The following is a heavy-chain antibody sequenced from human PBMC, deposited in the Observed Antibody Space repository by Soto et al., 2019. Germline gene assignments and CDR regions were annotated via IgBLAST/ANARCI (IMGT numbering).Heavy chain of an antibody. D-gene: IGHD1-7*01. J-gene: IGHJ5*01. V-gene: IGHV3-23*01. CDR1: AFAFSNYA. CDR2: INASRGCT. Sequence: VVFLRPSCAASAFAFSNYAMSWVSQAPWDGLEWFSLINASRGCTYSAYSLKGPFTISRAYSHKTLYLQVHSVTAEDTAVYYCVKDRRADGNYAFYFDSSGPGAQVSVSS. CDR3: VKDRRADGNYAFYFDS.